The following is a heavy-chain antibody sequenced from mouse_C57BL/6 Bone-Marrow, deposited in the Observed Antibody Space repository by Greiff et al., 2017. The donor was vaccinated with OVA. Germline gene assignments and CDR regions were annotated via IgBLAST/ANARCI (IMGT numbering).Heavy chain of an antibody. Sequence: EVKLEESGGGLVQPGGSLKLSCAASGFTFSDYGMAWVRQAPRKGPEWVAFISNLAYSIYYADTVTGRFTISRENAKNTLYLEMSSLRSEDTAMYYCARRGYDGYYYWYFDVWGTGTTVTVSS. J-gene: IGHJ1*03. CDR1: GFTFSDYG. CDR3: ARRGYDGYYYWYFDV. D-gene: IGHD2-3*01. CDR2: ISNLAYSI. V-gene: IGHV5-15*04.